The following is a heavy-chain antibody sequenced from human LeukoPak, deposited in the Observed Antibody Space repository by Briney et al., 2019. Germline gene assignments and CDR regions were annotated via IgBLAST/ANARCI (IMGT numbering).Heavy chain of an antibody. Sequence: GGSLRLSCAASGFTFSTYSMNWVRQAPGKGLEWVSSISSTSSYIYYTDPLKGRFTISRDNAKNSLYLQMNSLRAEDTAVYYCARVGYCSSTSCPWNSDYWGQGTLVTVSS. V-gene: IGHV3-21*01. D-gene: IGHD2-2*01. CDR2: ISSTSSYI. CDR1: GFTFSTYS. CDR3: ARVGYCSSTSCPWNSDY. J-gene: IGHJ4*02.